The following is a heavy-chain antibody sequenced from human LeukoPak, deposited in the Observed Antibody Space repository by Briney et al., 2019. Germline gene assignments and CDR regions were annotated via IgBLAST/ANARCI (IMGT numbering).Heavy chain of an antibody. D-gene: IGHD3-22*01. CDR1: GGSFSGYY. CDR3: AEGPHRSIVVVINFDY. V-gene: IGHV4-34*01. Sequence: KPSETLSLTCAVYGGSFSGYYWSWIRQPPGKGLEWIGEINHSGSTNYNPSLKSRVTISVDTSKNQFPLKLSSVAAADTAVEYCAEGPHRSIVVVINFDYWGQGTLVTVSS. J-gene: IGHJ4*02. CDR2: INHSGST.